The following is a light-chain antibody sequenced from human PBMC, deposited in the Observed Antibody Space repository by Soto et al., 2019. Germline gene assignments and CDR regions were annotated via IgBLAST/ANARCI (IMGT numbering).Light chain of an antibody. CDR3: QSYDTSLNDLEGV. J-gene: IGLJ7*01. Sequence: QSVLTQPPSVSGAPGQRVTIYCTGSSSNIGAGYDVHWYQVVPGTAPKLLIYGDTNRPSGVPDRFSGSKSGSSASLAITGLQAGDEADYYCQSYDTSLNDLEGVFGGGTQLTVL. CDR1: SSNIGAGYD. V-gene: IGLV1-40*01. CDR2: GDT.